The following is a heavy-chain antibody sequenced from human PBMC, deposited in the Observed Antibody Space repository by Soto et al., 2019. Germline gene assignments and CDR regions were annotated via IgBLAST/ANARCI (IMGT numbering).Heavy chain of an antibody. CDR2: IYHRGNT. CDR1: GGSITSYF. J-gene: IGHJ4*02. Sequence: ETLSLTCTVSGGSITSYFWTWIRQPPGKGLEWIGYIYHRGNTNYNPSLKSRVTFSVDTSKNQFSLKLSSVTAADTAVYYCARDKYYDSTGTFDFWGQGTLVTVSS. CDR3: ARDKYYDSTGTFDF. V-gene: IGHV4-59*01. D-gene: IGHD3-22*01.